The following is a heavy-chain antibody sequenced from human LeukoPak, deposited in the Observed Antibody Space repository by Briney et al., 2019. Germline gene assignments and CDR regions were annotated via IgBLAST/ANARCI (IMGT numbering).Heavy chain of an antibody. CDR3: ARGFGGSCIDY. J-gene: IGHJ4*02. CDR2: ISYDGSNK. CDR1: GFTFSSYA. Sequence: GGSLRLSCAASGFTFSSYAMSWVRQAPGKGLEWVAVISYDGSNKYYADSVKGRFTIFRDNSKNTLYLQMNSLRAEDTAVYYCARGFGGSCIDYWGQGTLVTVSS. D-gene: IGHD2-15*01. V-gene: IGHV3-30-3*01.